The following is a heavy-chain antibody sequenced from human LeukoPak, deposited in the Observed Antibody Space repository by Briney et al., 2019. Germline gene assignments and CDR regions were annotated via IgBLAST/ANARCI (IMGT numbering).Heavy chain of an antibody. J-gene: IGHJ4*02. CDR1: GGSINSYY. CDR2: IYHSGST. V-gene: IGHV4-59*08. CDR3: ARLLNGSYDDY. Sequence: SETLSLTCTVSGGSINSYYWSWIRQPPGKGLEWIGYIYHSGSTNYNPSLKSRVTMSVDTSKNQFSLRLTSVTAADTAVYYCARLLNGSYDDYWGQGLLVTVSS. D-gene: IGHD1-26*01.